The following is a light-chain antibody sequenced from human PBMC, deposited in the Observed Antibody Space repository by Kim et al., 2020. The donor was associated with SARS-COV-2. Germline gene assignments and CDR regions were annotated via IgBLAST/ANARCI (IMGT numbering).Light chain of an antibody. V-gene: IGLV1-47*01. CDR3: AAWDDSLSGVV. Sequence: GQRVNISCSGSSSNIGSNYVYWYQQLPGTAPKLLIYRNNQRPSGVPDRFSGSKSGTSASLAISGLRSEDEADYYCAAWDDSLSGVVFGGGTQLIVL. CDR2: RNN. J-gene: IGLJ2*01. CDR1: SSNIGSNY.